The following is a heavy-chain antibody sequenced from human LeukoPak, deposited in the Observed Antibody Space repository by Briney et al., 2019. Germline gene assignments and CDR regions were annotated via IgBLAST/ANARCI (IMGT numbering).Heavy chain of an antibody. J-gene: IGHJ4*02. CDR1: GYSISSGYY. D-gene: IGHD6-6*01. Sequence: SETLSLTCTVSGYSISSGYYWGWIRQPPGKGLEWIGSIYHSGSTYYNPSLKSRVTISVDTSKNQFSLKLSSVTAADTAVYYCARALGYSSSRLYYFDYWGQGTLVTVSS. V-gene: IGHV4-38-2*02. CDR3: ARALGYSSSRLYYFDY. CDR2: IYHSGST.